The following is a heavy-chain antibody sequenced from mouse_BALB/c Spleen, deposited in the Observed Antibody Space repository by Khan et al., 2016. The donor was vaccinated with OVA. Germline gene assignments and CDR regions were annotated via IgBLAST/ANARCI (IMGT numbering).Heavy chain of an antibody. CDR2: ISSSGST. Sequence: EVKLLESGPGLVKPSQSLSLTCTVTGYSITSDYAWNWIRQFPGNKLEWMGYISSSGSTNYNPALKSRISITRDTSKNQFFLQLNSVTTEDTATYYLSGDGSCYNYAMDYWGQGTSVTVSS. V-gene: IGHV3-2*02. D-gene: IGHD2-3*01. CDR1: GYSITSDYA. J-gene: IGHJ4*01. CDR3: SGDGSCYNYAMDY.